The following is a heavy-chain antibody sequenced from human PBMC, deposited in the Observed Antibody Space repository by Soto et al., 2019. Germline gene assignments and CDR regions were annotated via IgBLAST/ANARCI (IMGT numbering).Heavy chain of an antibody. CDR3: ARLVVAATPNFDY. D-gene: IGHD2-15*01. V-gene: IGHV3-21*01. J-gene: IGHJ4*02. CDR1: GFTFGNYN. CDR2: ISSSSSYI. Sequence: GGSLGLSCAASGFTFGNYNMNWVRQAPGKGLEWVSSISSSSSYIYYADSVKGRFTISRDNAKNSLYLHMNSLRAEDTAVYYCARLVVAATPNFDYWGQGTLVTVSS.